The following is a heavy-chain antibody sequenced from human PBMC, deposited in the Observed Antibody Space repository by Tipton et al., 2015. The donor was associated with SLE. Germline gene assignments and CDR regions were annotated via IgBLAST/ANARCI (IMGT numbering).Heavy chain of an antibody. CDR1: GGSISSYY. Sequence: TLSLTCTVSGGSISSYYWSWIRQPPGKGLEWIGYIYYSGSTNYNPSLKSRVTISVDTSKNQFSLKLSSVTAADTAVYYCARGVHLGRAFDIWGQGTMVTVSS. V-gene: IGHV4-59*01. CDR3: ARGVHLGRAFDI. J-gene: IGHJ3*02. CDR2: IYYSGST.